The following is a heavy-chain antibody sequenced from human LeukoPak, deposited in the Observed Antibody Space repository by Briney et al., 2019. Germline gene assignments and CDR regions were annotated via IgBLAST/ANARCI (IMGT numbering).Heavy chain of an antibody. CDR1: GGSISSYY. J-gene: IGHJ4*02. D-gene: IGHD6-6*01. V-gene: IGHV4-59*01. CDR2: IYYSGST. Sequence: SETLSLTCTVSGGSISSYYWSWIRQPPGKGLEWIGYIYYSGSTNYNPSLKSRATISVDTSKNQFSLKLSSVTAADTAVYYCARARPWYSSSGHDYHPFDYWGQGTLVTVSS. CDR3: ARARPWYSSSGHDYHPFDY.